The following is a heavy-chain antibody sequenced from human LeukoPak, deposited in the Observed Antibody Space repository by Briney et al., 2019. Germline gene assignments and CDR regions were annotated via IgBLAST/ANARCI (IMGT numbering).Heavy chain of an antibody. CDR3: ARDRDSSGYYGFDY. CDR2: ISSSSSTI. V-gene: IGHV3-48*01. CDR1: GFTFSSYS. Sequence: GGSLRLSCAASGFTFSSYSMNWVRQAPGKGLEWVSYISSSSSTIYYADSVKGRFTISRDNAKNSLYLQMNSLRAEDTAVYYRARDRDSSGYYGFDYWGQGTLVTVSS. D-gene: IGHD3-22*01. J-gene: IGHJ4*02.